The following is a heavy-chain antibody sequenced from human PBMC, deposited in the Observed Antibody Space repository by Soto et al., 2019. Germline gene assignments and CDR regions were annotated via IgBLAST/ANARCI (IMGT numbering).Heavy chain of an antibody. CDR1: GGSISSYY. Sequence: TLSLTCTVSGGSISSYYWSWIRQPPGKGLEWIGYIYYSGSTNYNPSLKSRVTISVDTSKNQFSLKLSSVTAADTAVYYCAGDRYDFWSGYPEAVWGQGTTVTVSS. CDR2: IYYSGST. J-gene: IGHJ6*02. V-gene: IGHV4-59*01. CDR3: AGDRYDFWSGYPEAV. D-gene: IGHD3-3*01.